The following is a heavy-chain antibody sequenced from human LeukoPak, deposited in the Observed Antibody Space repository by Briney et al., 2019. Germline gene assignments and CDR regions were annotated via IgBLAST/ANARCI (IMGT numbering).Heavy chain of an antibody. CDR1: GGSISSGDYY. Sequence: PSDTLSLTCTVSGGSISSGDYYWSWIRQPPGKGLEWIGYIYYSGSTYYNPSLKSRVTISVDTSKNQFSLKLSSVTAADTAVYYCARVVATITRLFDYWGQGTLVTVSS. V-gene: IGHV4-30-4*02. D-gene: IGHD5-12*01. J-gene: IGHJ4*02. CDR3: ARVVATITRLFDY. CDR2: IYYSGST.